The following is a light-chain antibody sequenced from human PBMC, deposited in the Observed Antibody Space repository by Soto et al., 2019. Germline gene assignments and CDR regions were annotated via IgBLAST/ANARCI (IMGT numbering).Light chain of an antibody. V-gene: IGKV3-15*01. CDR3: KEYNSWPQT. Sequence: VMTLAPATLSVSQVERATLSCRARQTINNNVAWYQLKDGQVRRLVIYGASTRATDIPARFSGSGSGTEFTLTISSLQSEDFAEYHGKEYNSWPQTLGQGTKVDI. CDR1: QTINNN. J-gene: IGKJ1*01. CDR2: GAS.